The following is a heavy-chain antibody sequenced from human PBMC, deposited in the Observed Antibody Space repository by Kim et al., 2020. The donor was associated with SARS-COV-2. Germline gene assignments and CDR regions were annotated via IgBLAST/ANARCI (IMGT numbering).Heavy chain of an antibody. CDR1: GFTFSNAW. CDR2: IKRKTDGGTT. CDR3: TTPHSRVYGSYYGMDV. Sequence: GGSLRLSCAASGFTFSNAWMSWVRQAPGKGLEWVGRIKRKTDGGTTEYAAPVKGRFTISRDDSKNTLYLQMNSLKTEDTAVYYCTTPHSRVYGSYYGMDVWGKGTTVTVSS. D-gene: IGHD4-17*01. J-gene: IGHJ6*04. V-gene: IGHV3-15*01.